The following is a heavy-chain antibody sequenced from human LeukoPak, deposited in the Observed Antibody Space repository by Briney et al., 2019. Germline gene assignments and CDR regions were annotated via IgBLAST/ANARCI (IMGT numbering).Heavy chain of an antibody. CDR3: ARALGPIVPAAINYYYYMDV. CDR2: IYTSGST. CDR1: GGSISSSSYY. V-gene: IGHV4-61*02. J-gene: IGHJ6*03. D-gene: IGHD2-2*01. Sequence: SETLSLTCTVSGGSISSSSYYWGWIRQPAGKGLEWIGRIYTSGSTNYNPSLKSRVTMSVDTSKNQFSLKLSSVTAADTAVYYCARALGPIVPAAINYYYYMDVWGKGTTVTVSS.